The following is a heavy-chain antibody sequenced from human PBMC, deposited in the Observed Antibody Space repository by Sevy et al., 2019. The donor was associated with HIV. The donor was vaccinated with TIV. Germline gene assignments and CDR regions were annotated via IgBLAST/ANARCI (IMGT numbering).Heavy chain of an antibody. CDR2: ISAYNGNT. V-gene: IGHV1-18*01. J-gene: IGHJ4*02. D-gene: IGHD3-10*01. Sequence: ASVKVSCKASGYTFTSYGISWVRQAPGQVLEWMGWISAYNGNTNYAQKLQGRVTMTTDTSTSTAYMELRSLRSDDTAVYYCARRAYYYGSGSYYNELDYWGQGTLVTVSS. CDR3: ARRAYYYGSGSYYNELDY. CDR1: GYTFTSYG.